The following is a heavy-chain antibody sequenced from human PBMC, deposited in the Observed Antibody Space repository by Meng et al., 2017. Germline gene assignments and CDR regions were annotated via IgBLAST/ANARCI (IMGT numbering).Heavy chain of an antibody. J-gene: IGHJ4*02. Sequence: QGQLQPWGAGLLKASETLSLPCAVYGGSFSGYYWSWIRQPPGKGLEWIGEINHSGSTNYNPSLKSRVTISVDTSKNQFSLKLSSVTAADTAVYYCARRGIAARPFYYWGQGTLVTVSS. D-gene: IGHD6-6*01. V-gene: IGHV4-34*01. CDR2: INHSGST. CDR3: ARRGIAARPFYY. CDR1: GGSFSGYY.